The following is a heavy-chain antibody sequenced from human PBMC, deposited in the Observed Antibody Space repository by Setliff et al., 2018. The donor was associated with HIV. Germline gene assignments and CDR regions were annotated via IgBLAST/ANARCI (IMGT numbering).Heavy chain of an antibody. CDR3: AREDYYYYGMDV. V-gene: IGHV4-4*07. CDR2: VSSRGDT. J-gene: IGHJ6*02. Sequence: SETLSLTCTVSDSGTYYWSWIRQPAGKGLEWIGRVSSRGDTNYNPSLKSRVTMSVDTSKNQFSLKLSSVTAADTAVYYCAREDYYYYGMDVWGQGTTVTVS. CDR1: DSGTYY.